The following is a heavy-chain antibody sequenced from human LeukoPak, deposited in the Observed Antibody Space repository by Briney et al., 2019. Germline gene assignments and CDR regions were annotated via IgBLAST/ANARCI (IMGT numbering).Heavy chain of an antibody. CDR1: GFTFSSYW. D-gene: IGHD5-18*01. CDR2: INSDGSST. Sequence: GGSLRLSCAASGFTFSSYWMHWVRQAPGKGLVWVSRINSDGSSTSYADSVKGRFTISRDNAKNTLYLQMNSLRAEDTAVYYCARDQESRGYSYGYPFRYYYCYGMDVWGQGTTVTVSS. V-gene: IGHV3-74*01. CDR3: ARDQESRGYSYGYPFRYYYCYGMDV. J-gene: IGHJ6*02.